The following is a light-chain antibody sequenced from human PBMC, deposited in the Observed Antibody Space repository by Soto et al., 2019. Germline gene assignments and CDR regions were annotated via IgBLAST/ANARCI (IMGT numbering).Light chain of an antibody. CDR3: GTWDSSLSAVV. Sequence: QSALTQPPSVSATPGQKVTISCSGSSSNIGNNYVSWYQQLPGTAPRLLIYETHKRPSGIPDRFSASKSGSAATLGITGLQTGDEADYYCGTWDSSLSAVVFGGGTQLTVL. CDR1: SSNIGNNY. J-gene: IGLJ2*01. V-gene: IGLV1-51*01. CDR2: ETH.